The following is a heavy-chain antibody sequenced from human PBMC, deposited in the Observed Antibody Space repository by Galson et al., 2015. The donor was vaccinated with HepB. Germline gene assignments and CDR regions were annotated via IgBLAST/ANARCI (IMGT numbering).Heavy chain of an antibody. V-gene: IGHV3-33*08. Sequence: SLRLSCAASGFTLSDYYMSWLRQAPGKGLEWVAVIWLDGSSKYYADSVKGRFTISRDNSKNTLYLHLNSLRAEDTALYYCAREDTHNDFWSGHTSHWAFDNWGQGTEVTVSS. CDR1: GFTLSDYY. J-gene: IGHJ3*02. D-gene: IGHD3-3*01. CDR3: AREDTHNDFWSGHTSHWAFDN. CDR2: IWLDGSSK.